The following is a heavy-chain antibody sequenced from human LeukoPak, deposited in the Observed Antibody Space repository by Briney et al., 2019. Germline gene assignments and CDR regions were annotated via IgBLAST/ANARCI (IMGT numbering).Heavy chain of an antibody. CDR1: GGSISTDLYY. CDR2: IYSNGWT. CDR3: ARGSGWNSFDP. J-gene: IGHJ5*02. D-gene: IGHD6-19*01. V-gene: IGHV4-61*02. Sequence: SETLSLTCTVSGGSISTDLYYWTWIRQPAGKGLEWIGRIYSNGWTDYNPPLNSRVSISIDTYKNHFSLKMSLATAADTALYYCARGSGWNSFDPWGQGTLVTVSS.